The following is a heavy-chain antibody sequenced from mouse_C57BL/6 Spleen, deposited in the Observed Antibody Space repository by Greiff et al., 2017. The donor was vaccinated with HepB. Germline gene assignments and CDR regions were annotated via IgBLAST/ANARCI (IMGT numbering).Heavy chain of an antibody. D-gene: IGHD3-1*01. CDR3: ANSAWFAY. Sequence: VQLKESGPELVKPGASVKMSCKASGYTFTDYNMHWVKQSHGKSLEWIGYINPNNGGTSYNQKFKGKATLTVNKSSSTAYMELRSLTSEDSAVYYCANSAWFAYWGQGTLVTVSA. CDR2: INPNNGGT. J-gene: IGHJ3*01. CDR1: GYTFTDYN. V-gene: IGHV1-22*01.